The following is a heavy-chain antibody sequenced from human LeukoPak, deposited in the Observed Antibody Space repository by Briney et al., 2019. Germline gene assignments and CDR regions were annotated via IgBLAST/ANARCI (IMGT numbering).Heavy chain of an antibody. D-gene: IGHD3-3*01. V-gene: IGHV5-51*01. CDR1: GYSFSDYW. Sequence: GESLKISCKGSGYSFSDYWIGWVRQMPGKGLEWMGIIYPGDSDTRYSPSFQGQVTISADKSITTAYLQWSSLKASDIAMYYCERLTGDFWNGYHFDYWGQGALVTVSS. CDR2: IYPGDSDT. J-gene: IGHJ4*02. CDR3: ERLTGDFWNGYHFDY.